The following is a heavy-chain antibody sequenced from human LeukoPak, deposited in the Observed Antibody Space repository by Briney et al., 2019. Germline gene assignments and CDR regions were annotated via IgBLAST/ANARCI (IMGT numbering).Heavy chain of an antibody. J-gene: IGHJ4*02. V-gene: IGHV1-2*04. CDR2: INPNSGDT. CDR1: GYTFAGYF. D-gene: IGHD1-26*01. Sequence: GASVKVSRKASGYTFAGYFIHWVRQAPGQGLEWMGHINPNSGDTEYAPKFQGWVTMTRDTSISTAYVEVRRLISDDTAVYYCARDLASTSNWEFDFWGQGTLVIVSS. CDR3: ARDLASTSNWEFDF.